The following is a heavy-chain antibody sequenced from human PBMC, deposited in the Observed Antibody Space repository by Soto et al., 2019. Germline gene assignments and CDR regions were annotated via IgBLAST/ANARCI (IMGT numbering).Heavy chain of an antibody. CDR2: ISGSGAIT. CDR3: AKDRQFRSYYESAGHYNN. D-gene: IGHD3-10*01. Sequence: EVQLLESGGGLVQPGGSLRLSCVASGFTFKNYDMRWVLQAPGKGLEWVSGISGSGAITYYADSVRGRFTISRDNSKNTLYLQLNSLRAEDTAIYYCAKDRQFRSYYESAGHYNNWGQGTLVTVSS. V-gene: IGHV3-23*01. J-gene: IGHJ4*02. CDR1: GFTFKNYD.